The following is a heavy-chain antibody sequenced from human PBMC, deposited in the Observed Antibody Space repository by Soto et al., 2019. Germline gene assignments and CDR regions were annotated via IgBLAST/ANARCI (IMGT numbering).Heavy chain of an antibody. CDR1: GGSISSGGYY. J-gene: IGHJ5*02. V-gene: IGHV4-31*03. CDR3: ARDRSVATIRNRPRHNWFDP. Sequence: SETLSLTCTVSGGSISSGGYYWSWLRQHPGKGLEWIGYIYYSGSTYYNPSLKRRVTISVDTSKNQFSLKLSSVTAADTAVYYCARDRSVATIRNRPRHNWFDPWGQGTLVTVSS. CDR2: IYYSGST. D-gene: IGHD5-12*01.